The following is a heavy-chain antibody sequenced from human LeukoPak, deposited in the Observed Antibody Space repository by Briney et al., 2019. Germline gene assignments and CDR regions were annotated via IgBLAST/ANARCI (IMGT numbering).Heavy chain of an antibody. J-gene: IGHJ6*02. V-gene: IGHV3-33*01. D-gene: IGHD5-12*01. Sequence: PGGSLRLSCGASGFTFSSYGMHWVRQAPGKGLEWVAVIWYDGSNKYYADSVKGRFTISRHNSKNTLYLQMNSLRAEDTAVYYCARASGSGYGMDVWGQGTTVTVSS. CDR1: GFTFSSYG. CDR2: IWYDGSNK. CDR3: ARASGSGYGMDV.